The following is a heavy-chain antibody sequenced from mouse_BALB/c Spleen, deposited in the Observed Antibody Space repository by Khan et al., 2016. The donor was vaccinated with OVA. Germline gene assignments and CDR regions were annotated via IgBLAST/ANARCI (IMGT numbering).Heavy chain of an antibody. Sequence: EVQLQESGPSLVKPSQTLSLTCSVTGDSITSGYWNWIRKFPGNKLEYMGHIIYTGYTYYNPSLQSRISITRHTSKNQYYLQLNSVTDEDTATYYCARSTYSYSFVYWGQGTLVTVSA. CDR3: ARSTYSYSFVY. D-gene: IGHD2-12*01. CDR1: GDSITSGY. V-gene: IGHV3-8*02. CDR2: IIYTGYT. J-gene: IGHJ3*01.